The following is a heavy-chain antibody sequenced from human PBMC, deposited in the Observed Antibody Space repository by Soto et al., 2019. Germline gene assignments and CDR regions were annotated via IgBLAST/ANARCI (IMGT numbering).Heavy chain of an antibody. D-gene: IGHD1-1*01. J-gene: IGHJ5*02. Sequence: QVQLVQSGAEVKKPGASVKVSCKAPRYIFTAYFFHWLRQAPGQGLRWMGWINPNNGATHYGLSFQGRVTMTRDTSISTAYMELSSLRSDDTAVYYCASHDPGARFDPWGQGTLVIVSS. CDR2: INPNNGAT. CDR3: ASHDPGARFDP. V-gene: IGHV1-2*02. CDR1: RYIFTAYF.